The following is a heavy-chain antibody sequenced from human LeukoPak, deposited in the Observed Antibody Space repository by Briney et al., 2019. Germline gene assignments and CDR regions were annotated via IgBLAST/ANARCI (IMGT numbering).Heavy chain of an antibody. CDR1: QFTFNSYA. J-gene: IGHJ4*02. CDR2: ISYDGIHK. CDR3: ARGPLYNYDILTGYDY. D-gene: IGHD3-9*01. Sequence: PGGSLRLSCVGSQFTFNSYALHWVRQAPGEGLEWVAVISYDGIHKYYADSVKGRFTISRDNSRNTLYLQMDSLRAEGTAVYYCARGPLYNYDILTGYDYWGQGTLVTVSS. V-gene: IGHV3-30-3*01.